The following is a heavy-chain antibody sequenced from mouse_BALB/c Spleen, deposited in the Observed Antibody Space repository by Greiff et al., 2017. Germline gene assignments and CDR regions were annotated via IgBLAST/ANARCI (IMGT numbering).Heavy chain of an antibody. CDR3: ARRGGNSVRGYAMDY. D-gene: IGHD2-1*01. CDR1: GFTFSSYG. J-gene: IGHJ4*01. V-gene: IGHV5-6*02. CDR2: ISSGGSYT. Sequence: EVNLVESGGDLVKPGGSLKLSCAASGFTFSSYGMSWVRQTPDKRLEWVATISSGGSYTYYPDSVKGRFTISRDNAKNTLYLQMSSLKSEDTAMYYCARRGGNSVRGYAMDYWGQGTSVTVSS.